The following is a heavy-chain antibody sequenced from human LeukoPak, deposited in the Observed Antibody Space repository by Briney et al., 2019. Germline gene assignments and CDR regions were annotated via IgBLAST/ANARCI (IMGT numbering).Heavy chain of an antibody. CDR3: ARDGVVVPAALDY. CDR2: INPNSGGT. CDR1: GNTFSGYY. Sequence: ASVKVSCKASGNTFSGYYMHWVRQAPGQGLEWMGWINPNSGGTSFAQKFQGRVTMTRDTSISTAYMELSRLTSDDTAVYYCARDGVVVPAALDYWGQGTLVTVSS. V-gene: IGHV1-2*02. J-gene: IGHJ4*02. D-gene: IGHD2-2*01.